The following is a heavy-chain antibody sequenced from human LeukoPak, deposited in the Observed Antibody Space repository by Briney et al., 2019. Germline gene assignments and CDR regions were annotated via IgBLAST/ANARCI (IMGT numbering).Heavy chain of an antibody. CDR3: ARGPPYCSSTSCRFFDY. J-gene: IGHJ4*02. CDR1: GYTLTGYY. Sequence: ASVKVSCKASGYTLTGYYMHWRRQAPGQGLEWMGWINPNSGGTNYAQKFQGRVTMTRDTSISTAYMELSRLRSDDTAVYYCARGPPYCSSTSCRFFDYWGQGTLVTVSS. CDR2: INPNSGGT. D-gene: IGHD2-2*01. V-gene: IGHV1-2*02.